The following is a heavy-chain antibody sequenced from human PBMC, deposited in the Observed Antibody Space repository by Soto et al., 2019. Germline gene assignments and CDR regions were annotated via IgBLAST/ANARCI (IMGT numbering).Heavy chain of an antibody. D-gene: IGHD6-13*01. V-gene: IGHV4-59*08. CDR3: ARLSRKGSSPYRFDY. J-gene: IGHJ4*02. Sequence: PSETLSLTCTVSGGSISSYYWSWIRQPPGKGLEWIGYIYYSGSTNYNPSLKSRVTISVDTSKNQFSLKLNSVTAADTAVYYCARLSRKGSSPYRFDYWGQGTLVTVSS. CDR2: IYYSGST. CDR1: GGSISSYY.